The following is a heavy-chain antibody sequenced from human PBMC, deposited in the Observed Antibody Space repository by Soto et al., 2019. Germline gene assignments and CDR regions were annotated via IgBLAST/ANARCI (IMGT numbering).Heavy chain of an antibody. CDR3: ARDGVDVSRTTVRHGALDI. D-gene: IGHD4-17*01. CDR1: GGSFSTYG. V-gene: IGHV1-69*01. CDR2: FIPVFTTA. J-gene: IGHJ3*02. Sequence: QVQLVQSGAEVKKPGSSVKVSCTASGGSFSTYGISWVRQAPGQGLEWMGGFIPVFTTAKYAQKFQGRVSITADESTYTAYMELSSLRSEDTAVYFCARDGVDVSRTTVRHGALDIWGQGTVVTVSS.